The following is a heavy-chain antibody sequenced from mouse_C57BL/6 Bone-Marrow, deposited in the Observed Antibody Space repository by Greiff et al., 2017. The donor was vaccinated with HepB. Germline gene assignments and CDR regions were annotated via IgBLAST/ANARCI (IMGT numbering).Heavy chain of an antibody. Sequence: QVQLKQSGAELVRPGASVTLSCKASGYTFTDYEMHWVKQTPVHGLEWIGAIDPETGGTAYNQKFKGKAILTADKSSSTAYMELRSLTSEDSAVYYCTRKEITTVVVYYFDYWGQGTTLTVSS. CDR3: TRKEITTVVVYYFDY. CDR2: IDPETGGT. V-gene: IGHV1-15*01. J-gene: IGHJ2*01. D-gene: IGHD1-1*01. CDR1: GYTFTDYE.